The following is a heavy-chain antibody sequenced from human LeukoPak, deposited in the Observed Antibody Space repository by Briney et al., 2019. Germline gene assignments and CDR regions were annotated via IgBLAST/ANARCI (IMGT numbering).Heavy chain of an antibody. CDR2: ISGSGGVT. J-gene: IGHJ4*02. CDR3: AREDTAFDY. CDR1: GFTFSSHA. D-gene: IGHD5-18*01. Sequence: GGSLRLSCVGSGFTFSSHAMSWVRQAPGKGLEWVSGISGSGGVTCYADSVKGRFSISRDNSKNTVFLQMNSLRAEDTAVYYCAREDTAFDYWGQGTLVTVSS. V-gene: IGHV3-23*01.